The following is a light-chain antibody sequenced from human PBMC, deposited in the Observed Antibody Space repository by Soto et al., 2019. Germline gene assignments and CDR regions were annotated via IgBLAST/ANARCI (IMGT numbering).Light chain of an antibody. J-gene: IGKJ1*01. Sequence: EIVLTQSPGTLSLSPGERATLSCRASQSVSNYLAWYQRKPGQAPRLLIYGASSRATGIPDKFSGSGSGTDFTLTSSRRESEDFAVYYCHQYGGSPQTFGEVTKVEIK. CDR1: QSVSNY. V-gene: IGKV3-20*01. CDR3: HQYGGSPQT. CDR2: GAS.